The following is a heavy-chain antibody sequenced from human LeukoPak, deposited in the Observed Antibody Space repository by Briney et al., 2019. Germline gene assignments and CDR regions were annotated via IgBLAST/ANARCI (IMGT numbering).Heavy chain of an antibody. D-gene: IGHD3-10*01. Sequence: SETLSLTCTVSGGSISSYYWSWIRQPPGKGLEWIGYIYTSGSTNYNPSLKSRFTISVDTSKNQFSLKLSSVTAADTAVYYCARSIATSRTYYYGSGSQPDWFDPWGQGTLVTVSS. CDR1: GGSISSYY. CDR3: ARSIATSRTYYYGSGSQPDWFDP. J-gene: IGHJ5*02. CDR2: IYTSGST. V-gene: IGHV4-4*09.